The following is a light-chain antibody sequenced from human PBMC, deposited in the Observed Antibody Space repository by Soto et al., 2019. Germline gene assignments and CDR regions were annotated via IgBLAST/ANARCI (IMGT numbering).Light chain of an antibody. V-gene: IGKV3-20*01. J-gene: IGKJ1*01. CDR2: AAS. CDR3: QQYGYSSWT. Sequence: EIVLTQSPGTLSLSPGERATLSCRSSQSVDSKYLAWYQQKPGQAPRILIFAASSRATGIPDRFSGSGSGTDFNLTISRLETGDFAVYYCQQYGYSSWTFGQGTKVDI. CDR1: QSVDSKY.